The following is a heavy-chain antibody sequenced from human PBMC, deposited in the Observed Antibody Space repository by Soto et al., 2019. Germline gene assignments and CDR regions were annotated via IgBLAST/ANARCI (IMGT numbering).Heavy chain of an antibody. J-gene: IGHJ5*02. CDR2: IYVTGAV. V-gene: IGHV4-31*03. CDR1: CAALNSGNYY. Sequence: SETLSLTCSVSCAALNSGNYYWSWIRQVPGKGLEWIGHIYVTGAVDYNPSLRDRITISQDTSERQFSLNLRLVTAADTAVYYCARLRIATNNYKWFDPWGRGTLVTVSS. CDR3: ARLRIATNNYKWFDP. D-gene: IGHD2-21*01.